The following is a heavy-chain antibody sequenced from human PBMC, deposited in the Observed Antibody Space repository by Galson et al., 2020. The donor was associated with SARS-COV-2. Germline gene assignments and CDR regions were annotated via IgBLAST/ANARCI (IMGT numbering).Heavy chain of an antibody. Sequence: NSGGSLRLSCAASGFPFSTYSMNWVRLAPGKGLEWVSSISTSSSYTYYVDSVKGRFSISRDNPRNSLYMQMNSLRAEDTAVYYCARDEGIRGYNYGRLYYGMDVWGQGTTVTVSS. J-gene: IGHJ6*02. CDR2: ISTSSSYT. CDR1: GFPFSTYS. D-gene: IGHD5-18*01. CDR3: ARDEGIRGYNYGRLYYGMDV. V-gene: IGHV3-21*01.